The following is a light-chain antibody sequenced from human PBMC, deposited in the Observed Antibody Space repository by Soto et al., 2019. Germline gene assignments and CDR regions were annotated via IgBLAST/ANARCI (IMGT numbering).Light chain of an antibody. V-gene: IGKV1-27*01. CDR2: GAS. CDR1: QDIRNY. CDR3: HSYNTAAFT. Sequence: DIQMTQSPTSLSASVGDRVTITCRASQDIRNYLDWYQQRPGKVPTLLIYGASTLQSGFPSRFSGRCSGTEYTLTINSLQPEDVATYYCHSYNTAAFTFGPGTKVD. J-gene: IGKJ3*01.